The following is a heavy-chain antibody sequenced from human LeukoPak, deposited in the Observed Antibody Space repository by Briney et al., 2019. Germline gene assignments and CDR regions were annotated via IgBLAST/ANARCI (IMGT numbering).Heavy chain of an antibody. CDR2: IYYSGST. J-gene: IGHJ3*02. CDR3: ATDSSGYYYRTPNAFDI. Sequence: SETLSLTCTVSGYSISSGYYWGWIRQPPGKGLEWIGYIYYSGSTNYNPSLKSRVTISVDTSKNQFSLKLSSVTAADTAVYYCATDSSGYYYRTPNAFDIWGQGTMVTVSS. V-gene: IGHV4-38-2*02. D-gene: IGHD3-22*01. CDR1: GYSISSGYY.